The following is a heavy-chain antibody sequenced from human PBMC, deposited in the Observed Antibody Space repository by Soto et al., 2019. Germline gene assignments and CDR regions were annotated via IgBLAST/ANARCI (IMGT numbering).Heavy chain of an antibody. D-gene: IGHD2-15*01. CDR3: ARSGSRVAAKYYFDN. V-gene: IGHV3-30-3*01. CDR1: GFTFSSYA. J-gene: IGHJ4*02. Sequence: GGSLRLSCAASGFTFSSYAMHWVRQAPGKGLEWVAVISYDGSNKYYADSVKGRFTISRDNSKNTLYLQMNSLRAEDTAVYYCARSGSRVAAKYYFDNWGRGTLVTVSS. CDR2: ISYDGSNK.